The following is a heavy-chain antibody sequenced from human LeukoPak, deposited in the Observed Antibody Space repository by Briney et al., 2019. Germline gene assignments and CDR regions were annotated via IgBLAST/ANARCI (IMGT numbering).Heavy chain of an antibody. J-gene: IGHJ3*02. Sequence: GGSLRLSCAASGFTFSSYSMNWVRQAPGKGLEWVSSISSSSSYIYYADSAKGRFTISRDNAKNSLYLQMNSLRAEDTAVYYCARDENDFDAFDIWGQGTMVTVSS. CDR2: ISSSSSYI. CDR3: ARDENDFDAFDI. D-gene: IGHD3-3*01. V-gene: IGHV3-21*01. CDR1: GFTFSSYS.